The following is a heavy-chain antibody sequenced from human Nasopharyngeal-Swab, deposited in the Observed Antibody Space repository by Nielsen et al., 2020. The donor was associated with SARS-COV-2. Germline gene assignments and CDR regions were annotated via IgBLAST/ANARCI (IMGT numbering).Heavy chain of an antibody. Sequence: SLKISCAASGFTFEDYAMHWVRQAPGKGLEWVSGISWNSGSLGYADSVKGRLTISRDNAKNSLYLQMNSLRAEDTAVYYCAREDSSSWYVDYWGQGTLVTVSS. V-gene: IGHV3-9*01. J-gene: IGHJ4*02. CDR2: ISWNSGSL. CDR3: AREDSSSWYVDY. D-gene: IGHD6-13*01. CDR1: GFTFEDYA.